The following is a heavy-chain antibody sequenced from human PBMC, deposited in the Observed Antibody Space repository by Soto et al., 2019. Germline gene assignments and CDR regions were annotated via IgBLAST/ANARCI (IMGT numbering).Heavy chain of an antibody. D-gene: IGHD4-17*01. CDR2: IYYSGST. V-gene: IGHV4-59*01. CDR3: AREGRGGYGYNWFDP. CDR1: GDSISSYY. J-gene: IGHJ5*02. Sequence: SETLSLTCTVSGDSISSYYWSWIRQPPGKGLEWIGYIYYSGSTNYNPSLKSRVTISVDTSKNQFSLKLSSVTAADTAVYYCAREGRGGYGYNWFDPWGQGTLVTVSS.